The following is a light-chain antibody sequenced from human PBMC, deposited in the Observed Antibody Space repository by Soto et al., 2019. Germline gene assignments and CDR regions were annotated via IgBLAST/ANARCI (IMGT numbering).Light chain of an antibody. CDR2: SNN. J-gene: IGLJ2*01. Sequence: QSVLTQPPSASGTPGQRVTIACSGSSSNIGSNTVNWYQQLPGTAPKLLIYSNNQRTLGVPDRFSGSKSGTSASLAISGLQSEDEADYNCAAWDDSLNGVVFVGGTKVTVL. CDR1: SSNIGSNT. CDR3: AAWDDSLNGVV. V-gene: IGLV1-44*01.